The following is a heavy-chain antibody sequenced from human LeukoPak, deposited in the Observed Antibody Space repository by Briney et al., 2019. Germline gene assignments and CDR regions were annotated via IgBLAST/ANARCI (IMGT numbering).Heavy chain of an antibody. CDR1: GFTVSSNY. CDR3: AKAQAGSSSREGLDV. Sequence: PGGSLRLSCAASGFTVSSNYMSWVRQAPGKGLEWVSVIYSGGSTYYADSVKGRFTISRDNSKNTLYLQMNSLRAEDTAVYYCAKAQAGSSSREGLDVWGKGTTVTVSS. CDR2: IYSGGST. V-gene: IGHV3-66*01. J-gene: IGHJ6*04. D-gene: IGHD6-13*01.